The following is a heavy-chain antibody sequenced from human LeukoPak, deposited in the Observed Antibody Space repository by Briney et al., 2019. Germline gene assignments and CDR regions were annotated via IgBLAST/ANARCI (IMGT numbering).Heavy chain of an antibody. D-gene: IGHD3-3*01. V-gene: IGHV1-18*01. CDR3: ARWAGVVIINGWFDP. CDR2: ISAYNGNT. J-gene: IGHJ5*02. CDR1: GYTFTSYG. Sequence: ASVKVSCEASGYTFTSYGISWVRQAPGQGLEWMGWISAYNGNTNYAQKLQGRVTMTTDTSTSTAYMELRSLRSDDTAVYYCARWAGVVIINGWFDPWGQGTLVTVSS.